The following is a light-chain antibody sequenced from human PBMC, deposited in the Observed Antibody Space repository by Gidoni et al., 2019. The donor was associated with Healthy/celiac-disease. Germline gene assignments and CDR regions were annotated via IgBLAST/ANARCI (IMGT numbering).Light chain of an antibody. CDR3: QQSYSTPS. Sequence: DIQMTHSPSSLSASVGDRVTITCRASQSISSSLNWYQQKPGKAPKLLIYAASSLQSGVPSRFSGSGSGTDFTLTISSLQPEDFATYYCQQSYSTPSFGQGTKLEIK. CDR2: AAS. V-gene: IGKV1-39*01. J-gene: IGKJ2*01. CDR1: QSISSS.